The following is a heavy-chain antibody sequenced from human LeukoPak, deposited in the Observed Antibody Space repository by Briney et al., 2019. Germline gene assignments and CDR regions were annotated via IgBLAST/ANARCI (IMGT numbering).Heavy chain of an antibody. CDR1: GFTFSSYA. D-gene: IGHD3-22*01. CDR2: ISGSGGST. V-gene: IGHV3-23*01. J-gene: IGHJ4*02. CDR3: ANHGSSGYYGRGFFDY. Sequence: GGSLRLSCAASGFTFSSYAMSWVRQAPGKGLEWVSAISGSGGSTYYADSAKGRFTISRDNSKNTLYLQMNSLRAEDTAVYYCANHGSSGYYGRGFFDYWGQGTLVTVSS.